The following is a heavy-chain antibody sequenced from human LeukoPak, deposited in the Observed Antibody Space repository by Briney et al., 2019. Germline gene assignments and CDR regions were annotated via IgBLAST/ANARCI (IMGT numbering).Heavy chain of an antibody. Sequence: SETLSLTCTVSGGSINSYYWSWIRQPPGKGLECIGYIHYTGSTNYNPSLKSRVTISVDTSKNQFSLKLSSVTAADTAVCYCADDSSLKGAFDIWGQGTMVTVSS. V-gene: IGHV4-59*12. J-gene: IGHJ3*02. D-gene: IGHD3-22*01. CDR2: IHYTGST. CDR3: ADDSSLKGAFDI. CDR1: GGSINSYY.